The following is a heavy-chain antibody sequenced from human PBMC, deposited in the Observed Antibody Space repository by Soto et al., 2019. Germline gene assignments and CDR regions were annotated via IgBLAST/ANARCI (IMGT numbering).Heavy chain of an antibody. Sequence: GGSLRLSCAASGFTFSSYGMHWVRQAPGKGLEWVAVIWYDGSNKYYADSVKGRFTISRDNSKNTLYLQMNSLRAEDTAVYYCARDGLVPAPTPLYYMDVWGKGTTVTVSS. J-gene: IGHJ6*03. V-gene: IGHV3-33*01. CDR2: IWYDGSNK. D-gene: IGHD2-2*01. CDR1: GFTFSSYG. CDR3: ARDGLVPAPTPLYYMDV.